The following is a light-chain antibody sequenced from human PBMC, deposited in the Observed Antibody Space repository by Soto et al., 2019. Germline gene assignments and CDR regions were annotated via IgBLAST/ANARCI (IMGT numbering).Light chain of an antibody. CDR1: ISDVGGYNY. Sequence: QSVLTQPASVSGSPGQSITISCTGTISDVGGYNYVSWYQQHPGKAPKLMIFDVSNRPSGVSNRFSGSKSGYTASLSISGLQAEDEADYHCSSYTSSSTYVFGTGTKVTVL. J-gene: IGLJ1*01. V-gene: IGLV2-14*03. CDR3: SSYTSSSTYV. CDR2: DVS.